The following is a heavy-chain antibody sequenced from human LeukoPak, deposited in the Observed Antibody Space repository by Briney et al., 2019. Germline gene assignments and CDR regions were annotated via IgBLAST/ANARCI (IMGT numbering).Heavy chain of an antibody. Sequence: SVKVSCKTSGGTFSSFAISWVRQAPGQGLEWMGGIIPIFPRTNYAEKFQGRVTINADESTRTAYMELSSLRSEDTAVYYCATGIGGRSSNWFDSWGQGTLVTVSS. CDR3: ATGIGGRSSNWFDS. CDR1: GGTFSSFA. CDR2: IIPIFPRT. J-gene: IGHJ5*01. V-gene: IGHV1-69*01. D-gene: IGHD6-6*01.